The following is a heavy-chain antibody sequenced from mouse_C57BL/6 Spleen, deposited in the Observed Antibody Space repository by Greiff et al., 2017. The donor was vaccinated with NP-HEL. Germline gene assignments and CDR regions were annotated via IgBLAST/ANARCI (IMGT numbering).Heavy chain of an antibody. CDR3: ARSRDYDHEMDY. Sequence: VQLQQPGAELVMPGASVKLSCKASGYTFTSYWMHWVKQRPGQGLEWIGEIDPSDSYTNYNQKFKGKSTLTVDKSSSTAYMQLSSLTSEDSAVYYCARSRDYDHEMDYWGQGTSVTVSS. D-gene: IGHD2-4*01. V-gene: IGHV1-69*01. CDR2: IDPSDSYT. CDR1: GYTFTSYW. J-gene: IGHJ4*01.